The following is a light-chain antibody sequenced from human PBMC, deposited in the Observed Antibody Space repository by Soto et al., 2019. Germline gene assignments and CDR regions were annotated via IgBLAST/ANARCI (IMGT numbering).Light chain of an antibody. CDR2: WAS. J-gene: IGKJ5*01. CDR3: QQYNNWPRT. CDR1: QIVVYSSSNRNY. V-gene: IGKV4-1*01. Sequence: DIVMTQSPDSLAVSLGERATINFKSIQIVVYSSSNRNYLAWYQQKPGQTPKLLISWASTRESGVPDRFSGSGSGTDFTLTISSLQAEDFAVYYCQQYNNWPRTFGQGTRLEIK.